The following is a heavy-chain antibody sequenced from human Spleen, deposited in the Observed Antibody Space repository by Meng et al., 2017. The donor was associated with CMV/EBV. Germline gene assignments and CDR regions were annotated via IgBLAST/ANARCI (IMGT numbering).Heavy chain of an antibody. D-gene: IGHD1-26*01. CDR2: IRSKANTYAA. Sequence: GGSLRLSCAASGFIFSGSAMHWVRQASGKGLEWVGRIRSKANTYAAAYAASVTGRFIISRDDSKSTAYLQMNTLRAEDTAVYYCAREEIVGATTGFDYWGQGTLVTVSS. CDR3: AREEIVGATTGFDY. V-gene: IGHV3-73*01. J-gene: IGHJ4*02. CDR1: GFIFSGSA.